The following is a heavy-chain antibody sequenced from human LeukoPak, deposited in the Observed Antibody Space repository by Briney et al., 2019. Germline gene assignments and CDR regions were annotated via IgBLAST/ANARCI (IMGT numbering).Heavy chain of an antibody. J-gene: IGHJ4*02. Sequence: GGALRLSCAASVVNFSNDWMNWGREGPGKGRGCGANIDQDVSDKNYVDSVKGRFIISRDNAKNSLFLQMSSLRAEDTAVYSCARDPGYYESSNYPYYFDYWGQGTLVTVSS. CDR1: VVNFSNDW. CDR3: ARDPGYYESSNYPYYFDY. CDR2: IDQDVSDK. V-gene: IGHV3-7*01. D-gene: IGHD3-22*01.